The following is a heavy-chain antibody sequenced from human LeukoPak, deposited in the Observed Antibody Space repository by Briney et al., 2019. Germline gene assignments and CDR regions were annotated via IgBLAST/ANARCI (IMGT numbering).Heavy chain of an antibody. D-gene: IGHD3-10*01. Sequence: ASVKVSCKASGYTFTGYYMHWVRQAPGQGLEWMGWINPNSGGKNYAQKFQGRVTMTRDTSSSTAYMELSRLRSDDTAVYYCARRSYGSGSYYMSYNWFDPWGQGTLVTVSS. V-gene: IGHV1-2*02. CDR1: GYTFTGYY. J-gene: IGHJ5*02. CDR3: ARRSYGSGSYYMSYNWFDP. CDR2: INPNSGGK.